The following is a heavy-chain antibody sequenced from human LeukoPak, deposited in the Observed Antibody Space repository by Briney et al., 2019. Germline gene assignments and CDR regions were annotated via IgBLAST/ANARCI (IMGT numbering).Heavy chain of an antibody. D-gene: IGHD1-26*01. CDR3: ARGALGATTWFDP. J-gene: IGHJ5*02. CDR2: IWYDGSNK. CDR1: GFTFSSYA. Sequence: GGSLRLSCAASGFTFSSYAMSWVRQAPRKGLEWVAVIWYDGSNKYYADSVKGRFTISRDNSKNTLYLQMNSLRAEDTAVYYCARGALGATTWFDPWGQGTLVTVSS. V-gene: IGHV3-33*08.